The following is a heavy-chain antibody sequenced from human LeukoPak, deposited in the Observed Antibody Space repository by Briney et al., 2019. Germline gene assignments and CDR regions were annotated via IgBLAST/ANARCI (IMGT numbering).Heavy chain of an antibody. CDR2: IYPGDSDT. J-gene: IGHJ4*02. D-gene: IGHD3-22*01. V-gene: IGHV5-51*01. Sequence: KVGESLKISCKGSGYSFTSYWIGWVRQMPGKGLEWMVIIYPGDSDTRYSPSFQGQVTISADKSISTAYLQWSSLKASDTAMYYCARQGKYYDSSGYYYCFDYWGQGTLVTVSS. CDR1: GYSFTSYW. CDR3: ARQGKYYDSSGYYYCFDY.